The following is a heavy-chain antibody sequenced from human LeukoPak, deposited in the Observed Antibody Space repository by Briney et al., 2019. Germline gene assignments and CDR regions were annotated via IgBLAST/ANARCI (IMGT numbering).Heavy chain of an antibody. J-gene: IGHJ3*02. V-gene: IGHV3-23*01. D-gene: IGHD2/OR15-2a*01. CDR1: GFTFTNYA. CDR3: AHRGILPKEAFDI. CDR2: VSGSGGST. Sequence: PGGSLRLSCAASGFTFTNYAMSWVRQAPGKGLEWVSAVSGSGGSTNYADSVEGRFTISRDNSKNTLYLQMNSLRAEDTAVYYCAHRGILPKEAFDIWGQGTMVTVSS.